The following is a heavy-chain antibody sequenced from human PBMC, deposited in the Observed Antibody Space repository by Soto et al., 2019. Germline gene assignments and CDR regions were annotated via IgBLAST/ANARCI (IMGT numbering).Heavy chain of an antibody. D-gene: IGHD1-1*01. V-gene: IGHV3-23*01. J-gene: IGHJ5*02. CDR1: GFTFDNYV. Sequence: EVQLLESGGGLVQPGGSLRVSCEASGFTFDNYVMTWVRQAPGKGLEWVSAISGNSGFSWYADSVKGRFTLSRYNFKNTLYLEMNNLRAEDTAVYFCARVDDWNNARSFDRWGQGTLVTVSS. CDR3: ARVDDWNNARSFDR. CDR2: ISGNSGFS.